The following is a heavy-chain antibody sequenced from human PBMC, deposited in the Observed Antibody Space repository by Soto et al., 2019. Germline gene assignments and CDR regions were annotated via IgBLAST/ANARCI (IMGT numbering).Heavy chain of an antibody. J-gene: IGHJ4*02. D-gene: IGHD3-10*01. V-gene: IGHV1-69*02. CDR3: ASSYGSGYRAFDY. CDR2: INPIVSIS. Sequence: QVQLVQSGTEVKKPGSSVKVSCKASGDTFSFYTINWVRQAPGLGLEWVGRINPIVSISNYAQKFQGRVSMTADRSTSTAQMQLRSLRSDDTAMYFCASSYGSGYRAFDYWGQGALVIVSS. CDR1: GDTFSFYT.